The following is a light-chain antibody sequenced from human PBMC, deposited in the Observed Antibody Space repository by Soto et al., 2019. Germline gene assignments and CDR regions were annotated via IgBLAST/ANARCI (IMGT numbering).Light chain of an antibody. CDR1: QTVTSTY. CDR3: QQYGASPT. CDR2: GAS. V-gene: IGKV3-20*01. Sequence: EIVLTQSPGTLSLSPGERATLSCRASQTVTSTYLAWYQHKPGQAPRLLIYGASSRSAGIPARFSGSGSGTDFTLTISRLEPEDSAVYYCQQYGASPTFGQGTKLEIK. J-gene: IGKJ2*01.